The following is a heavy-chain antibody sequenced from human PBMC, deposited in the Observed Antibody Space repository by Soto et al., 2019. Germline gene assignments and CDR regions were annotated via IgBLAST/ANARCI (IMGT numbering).Heavy chain of an antibody. CDR1: GYTFTSYD. CDR3: ARARITIFGVVIT. V-gene: IGHV1-8*01. CDR2: MNPNSGNT. Sequence: ASVKVSCKASGYTFTSYDINWVRQATGQGLEWMGWMNPNSGNTGYAQKFQGRVTMTRNTSISTAYMELSSLRSEDTAAYYCARARITIFGVVITWGQGTLVTVSS. D-gene: IGHD3-3*01. J-gene: IGHJ4*02.